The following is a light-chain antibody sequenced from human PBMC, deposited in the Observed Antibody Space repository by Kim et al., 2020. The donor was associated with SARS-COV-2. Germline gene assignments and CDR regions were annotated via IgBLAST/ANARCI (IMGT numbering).Light chain of an antibody. J-gene: IGLJ3*02. Sequence: PVLTQSPSASASLGASVNLTCTLSSGHSTYAIAWHQQQPEKGPRFLIKLNSDGSHNKGDGIPDRFSGSSSGAERYLTISSLQSEDEADYYCQTWGTGIRVFGGGTKLTVL. CDR2: LNSDGSH. V-gene: IGLV4-69*01. CDR3: QTWGTGIRV. CDR1: SGHSTYA.